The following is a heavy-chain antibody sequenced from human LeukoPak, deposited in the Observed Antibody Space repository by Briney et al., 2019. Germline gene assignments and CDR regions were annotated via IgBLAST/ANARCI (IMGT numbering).Heavy chain of an antibody. CDR1: GGSISSYY. Sequence: SETLSLTCTVSGGSISSYYWSWIRQPPGKGLEWIGYIYTSGSTNYNPSLKSRVTISVDTSKNQFSLKLSSVTAADTAVYYCARYLGPSVTTSGYYFDYWGQGTLVTVSS. J-gene: IGHJ4*02. CDR2: IYTSGST. CDR3: ARYLGPSVTTSGYYFDY. V-gene: IGHV4-4*09. D-gene: IGHD4-11*01.